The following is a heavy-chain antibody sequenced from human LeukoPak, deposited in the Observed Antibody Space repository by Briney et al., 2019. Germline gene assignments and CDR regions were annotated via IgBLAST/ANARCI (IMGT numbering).Heavy chain of an antibody. J-gene: IGHJ4*01. V-gene: IGHV3-64D*06. CDR1: GFTFGKYW. CDR2: IGSDGDGT. CDR3: VSPVFINF. Sequence: GGSLRLSCVASGFTFGKYWMSWVRQAPGKGLEHVSTIGSDGDGTYYADSVKDRFIISRDNSKNAVYLQMSSLRPEDTAVYYCVSPVFINFWGQGTLVTVSS. D-gene: IGHD1-14*01.